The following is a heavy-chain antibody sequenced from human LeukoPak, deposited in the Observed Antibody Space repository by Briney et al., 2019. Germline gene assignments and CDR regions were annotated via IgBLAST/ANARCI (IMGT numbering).Heavy chain of an antibody. Sequence: GGSLRLSCAASGFTFSSYAMHWVRQAPGKGLEWVAVISYDGSNKYYADSVRGRFTISRDSSKNTLFLQMNSLRDEDSAVYYCAIAQSWDELFDSWGQGTLVTVSS. D-gene: IGHD1-26*01. CDR1: GFTFSSYA. V-gene: IGHV3-30*14. CDR2: ISYDGSNK. J-gene: IGHJ4*02. CDR3: AIAQSWDELFDS.